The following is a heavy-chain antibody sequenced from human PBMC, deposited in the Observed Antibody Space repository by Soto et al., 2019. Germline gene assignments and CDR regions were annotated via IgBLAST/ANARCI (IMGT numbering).Heavy chain of an antibody. CDR1: GFTFSSYA. V-gene: IGHV3-23*01. Sequence: GGSLRLSCAASGFTFSSYAMSWVRQAPGKGLEWVSAISGSGGSTYYADSVKGRFTISRDNFKNTLYLQMNSLRAEDAAVYYCAKHIVVVPAAIRFDYWGQGTLVTVSS. CDR2: ISGSGGST. CDR3: AKHIVVVPAAIRFDY. D-gene: IGHD2-2*01. J-gene: IGHJ4*02.